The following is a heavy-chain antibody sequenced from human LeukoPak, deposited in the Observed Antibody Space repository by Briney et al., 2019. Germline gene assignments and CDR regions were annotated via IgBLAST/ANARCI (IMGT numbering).Heavy chain of an antibody. D-gene: IGHD1-1*01. CDR2: ISSSSSYI. J-gene: IGHJ3*02. CDR3: ARRGGTPGDAFDI. V-gene: IGHV3-21*01. Sequence: PGGSLRLSCAASGFTFSSYSMNWVRQAPGKGLEWVSSISSSSSYIYYADSVKGRFTISRDNAKNSLYLQMNSLRAEDTAVYYCARRGGTPGDAFDIWGQGTMVTVSS. CDR1: GFTFSSYS.